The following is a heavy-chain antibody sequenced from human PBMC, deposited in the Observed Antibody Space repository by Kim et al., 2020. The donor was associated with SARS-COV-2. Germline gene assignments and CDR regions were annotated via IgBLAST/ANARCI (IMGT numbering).Heavy chain of an antibody. CDR1: GFTFSSYS. CDR2: ISSSSYI. V-gene: IGHV3-21*01. Sequence: GGSLRLSCAASGFTFSSYSMNWVRQAPGKGLEWVSSISSSSYIYYADSVKGRFTISRDNAKNSLYLQMNSLRAEDTAVYYCARDRIIGINYFDYWGQGTLVTVSS. CDR3: ARDRIIGINYFDY. D-gene: IGHD1-20*01. J-gene: IGHJ4*02.